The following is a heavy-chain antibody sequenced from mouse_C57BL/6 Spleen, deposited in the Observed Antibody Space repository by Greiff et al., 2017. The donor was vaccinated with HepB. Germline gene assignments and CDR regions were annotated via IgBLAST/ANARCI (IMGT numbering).Heavy chain of an antibody. CDR3: ARRVYDYDVDWYFDV. D-gene: IGHD2-4*01. CDR2: IYPRSGNT. CDR1: GYTFTSYG. J-gene: IGHJ1*03. Sequence: QVQLQQSGAELARPGASVKLSCKASGYTFTSYGISWVKQRTGQGLEWIGEIYPRSGNTYYNEKFKGKATLTADKSSSTAYMELRSLTSEDSAVYFCARRVYDYDVDWYFDVWGTGTTVTVSS. V-gene: IGHV1-81*01.